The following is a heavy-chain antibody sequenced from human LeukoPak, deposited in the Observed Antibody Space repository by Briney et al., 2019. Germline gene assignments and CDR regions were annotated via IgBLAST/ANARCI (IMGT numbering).Heavy chain of an antibody. D-gene: IGHD5-12*01. V-gene: IGHV1-8*03. CDR2: MNPNSGNT. J-gene: IGHJ4*02. Sequence: GASVKVSCKASGYTFTSYDINWVRQATGQGLEWMGWMNPNSGNTGYAQKFQGRVTITRNTSISTAYMELSSLKSEDTAVYYCARGHFDSGYVVDYWGQGTLVTVSS. CDR3: ARGHFDSGYVVDY. CDR1: GYTFTSYD.